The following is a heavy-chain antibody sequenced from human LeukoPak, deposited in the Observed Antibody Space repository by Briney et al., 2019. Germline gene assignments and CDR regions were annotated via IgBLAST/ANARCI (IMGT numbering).Heavy chain of an antibody. CDR1: GFILSNYD. CDR2: IKQDGSEK. D-gene: IGHD3-3*01. Sequence: SGGSLRLSCAASGFILSNYDMSWVRQAPGKGLEWVANIKQDGSEKYYVDSVKGRFTISRDNAKNSLYLQMNSLRADDTAVYYCARDHEDITIFGVVTRGAFDIWGQGTMVTVSS. J-gene: IGHJ3*02. CDR3: ARDHEDITIFGVVTRGAFDI. V-gene: IGHV3-7*01.